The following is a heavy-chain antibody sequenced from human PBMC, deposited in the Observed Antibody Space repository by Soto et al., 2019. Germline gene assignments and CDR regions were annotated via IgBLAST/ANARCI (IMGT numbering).Heavy chain of an antibody. Sequence: QVQLVESGGGVVQPGRSLRLSCVASGFTFSSYGMHWVRQAPGKGLEWVAVISYDGSNKYYADSVKGRFTISSDNSKNTLYLQMNSLRAEDTAVYYWAKDIGIVLMVYAIDYWGQGTLVTVSS. D-gene: IGHD2-8*01. V-gene: IGHV3-30*18. CDR2: ISYDGSNK. CDR1: GFTFSSYG. J-gene: IGHJ4*02. CDR3: AKDIGIVLMVYAIDY.